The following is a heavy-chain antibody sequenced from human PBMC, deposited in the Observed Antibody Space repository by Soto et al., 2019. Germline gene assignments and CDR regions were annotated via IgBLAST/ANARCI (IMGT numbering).Heavy chain of an antibody. Sequence: GSLRLSCSTSGFTFSSYAIHWVRQSQGKGLEYISGVRGNGDPPFYADSVKGRFTISRDNSKNTVYLQMSSLSADDAAVYYCVKNRGGNNFDFFDWGQGTLVTVSS. J-gene: IGHJ4*02. CDR2: VRGNGDPP. CDR1: GFTFSSYA. CDR3: VKNRGGNNFDFFD. V-gene: IGHV3-64D*06. D-gene: IGHD2-15*01.